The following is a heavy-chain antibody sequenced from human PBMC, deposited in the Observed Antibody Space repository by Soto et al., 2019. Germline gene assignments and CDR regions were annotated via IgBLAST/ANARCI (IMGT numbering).Heavy chain of an antibody. CDR1: GGSISSYY. D-gene: IGHD3-10*01. CDR3: ARDRGVSSAPTLEYAFEI. V-gene: IGHV4-59*01. J-gene: IGHJ3*02. CDR2: VYSSGNT. Sequence: SETLSLTCTVSGGSISSYYWSWIRQPPGKGLEWIGYVYSSGNTDYNPSLKSRATISVDTSRNQFSLKLSSVTAADTAVYYCARDRGVSSAPTLEYAFEIWAKGQRSPSPQ.